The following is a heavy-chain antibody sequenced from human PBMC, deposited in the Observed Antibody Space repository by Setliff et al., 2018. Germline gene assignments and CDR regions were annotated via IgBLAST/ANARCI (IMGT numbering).Heavy chain of an antibody. CDR3: ARDPLYRENLSRVFDF. V-gene: IGHV1-18*01. Sequence: GASVKVSCKSSGFTFTDYGITWVRQVPGQGLEWMGWINNYNFNTQYAQKFQGRVTVTTDTSTTTAYMELRSLRADDTAVYYCARDPLYRENLSRVFDFWGQGTMVTVSS. CDR2: INNYNFNT. D-gene: IGHD3-16*02. CDR1: GFTFTDYG. J-gene: IGHJ3*01.